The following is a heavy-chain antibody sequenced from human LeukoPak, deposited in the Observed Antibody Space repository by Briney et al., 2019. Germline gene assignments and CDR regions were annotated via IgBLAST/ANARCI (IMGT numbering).Heavy chain of an antibody. V-gene: IGHV1-46*01. Sequence: ASVKVSCKASGYTFTRYYMYWVRQAPGQGLEWMGIINPSGGSTNYAQKFQGRVTMTRDTSTNTVYMELSSLRSEDTAVYYCAREPWGDYGPLQYYFDYWGQGTLVTVSS. J-gene: IGHJ4*02. CDR1: GYTFTRYY. D-gene: IGHD4-17*01. CDR3: AREPWGDYGPLQYYFDY. CDR2: INPSGGST.